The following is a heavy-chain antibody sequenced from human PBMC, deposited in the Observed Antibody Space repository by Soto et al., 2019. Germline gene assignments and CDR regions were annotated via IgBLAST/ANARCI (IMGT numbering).Heavy chain of an antibody. CDR2: IYTSGST. D-gene: IGHD3-22*01. V-gene: IGHV4-4*07. CDR3: AREPYYYDSSGYYSLFDY. CDR1: GGSISSYY. J-gene: IGHJ4*02. Sequence: SETLSLTCTVSGGSISSYYWSWIRQPAGKGLEWIGRIYTSGSTNYNPSLKSRVTMSVDTSKNQFSLKLSSVTAADTAVYYCAREPYYYDSSGYYSLFDYWGQGTLVNVSS.